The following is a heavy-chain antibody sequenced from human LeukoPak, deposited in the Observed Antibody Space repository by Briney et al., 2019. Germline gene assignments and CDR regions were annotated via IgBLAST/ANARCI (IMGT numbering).Heavy chain of an antibody. CDR2: IYYSGST. J-gene: IGHJ3*02. D-gene: IGHD5-12*01. Sequence: SETLSLTCTVSGGSISTYYWTWIRQPPGKGLEWIGYIYYSGSTNYNPSLKSRVTISVDTSKNQFSLKLSSVTAADTAVYYCARVYGSGYDFRGAFDIWGQGTMVTVSS. V-gene: IGHV4-59*01. CDR1: GGSISTYY. CDR3: ARVYGSGYDFRGAFDI.